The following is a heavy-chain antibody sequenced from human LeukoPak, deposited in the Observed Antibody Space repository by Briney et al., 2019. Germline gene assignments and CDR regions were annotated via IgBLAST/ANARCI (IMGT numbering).Heavy chain of an antibody. CDR3: ARGIVVVAATPDPHNGWVYGMDV. Sequence: PSETLSLTCTVSGGSISSGGYYWSWIRQHPGKGLEWIGYIYYSGSTYYNPSLKSRVTISVDTSKNQFSLKLSSVTAADTAVYYCARGIVVVAATPDPHNGWVYGMDVWGQGTTVTVSS. D-gene: IGHD2-15*01. V-gene: IGHV4-31*03. J-gene: IGHJ6*02. CDR1: GGSISSGGYY. CDR2: IYYSGST.